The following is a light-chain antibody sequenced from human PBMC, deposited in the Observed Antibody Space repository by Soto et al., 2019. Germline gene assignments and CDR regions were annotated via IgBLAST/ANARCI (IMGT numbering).Light chain of an antibody. V-gene: IGKV1-5*03. J-gene: IGKJ2*02. CDR1: QSISNR. CDR2: QAS. Sequence: DIQMTQSPSTLSASVGGRVTITCRASQSISNRFAWYQQKPGKAPKLLIYQASSLEIGVPSRFSGSGSGTEFTLTISSLQPDDFATYYCQQYNSYPCTFGQGTKVDIK. CDR3: QQYNSYPCT.